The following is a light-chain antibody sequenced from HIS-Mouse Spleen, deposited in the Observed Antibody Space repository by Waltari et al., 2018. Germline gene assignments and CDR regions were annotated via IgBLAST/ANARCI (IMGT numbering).Light chain of an antibody. J-gene: IGLJ3*02. Sequence: QSALTQPRSVSGSPGQSVTISCTGTSSDVGGYNYVSWYQQHPGKAPKLMIYDVSKRPSGVPVRFSGSKSGSPASLTISGLQAEDEADYYCCSYAGSYTWVFGGGTKLTVL. CDR2: DVS. CDR1: SSDVGGYNY. CDR3: CSYAGSYTWV. V-gene: IGLV2-11*01.